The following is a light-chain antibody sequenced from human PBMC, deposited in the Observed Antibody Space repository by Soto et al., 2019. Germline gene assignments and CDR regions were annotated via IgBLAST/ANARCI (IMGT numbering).Light chain of an antibody. V-gene: IGKV1-5*01. J-gene: IGKJ1*01. Sequence: IRMTQSPSSLSASTGDIVTITCRASQSISNWLAWYQQKPGKAPKLLIYDASTLESGVPSRFSASGLGTEFTLTISSLQSEDFATYYCQQYNGYSWTFGQGTKVDIK. CDR1: QSISNW. CDR2: DAS. CDR3: QQYNGYSWT.